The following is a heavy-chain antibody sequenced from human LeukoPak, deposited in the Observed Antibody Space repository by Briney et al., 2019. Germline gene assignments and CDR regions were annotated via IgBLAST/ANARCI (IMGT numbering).Heavy chain of an antibody. D-gene: IGHD6-19*01. Sequence: GESLKISCKGSGYSFTSYWIGWVRQMPGKGLEWMGIIYPGDYDHRYRPSFQGQVPISADKPVSPAYLQGRSLSASDPAMYYCATGGRIAVAGVDYWGQGTLVTVSS. CDR1: GYSFTSYW. J-gene: IGHJ4*02. CDR3: ATGGRIAVAGVDY. CDR2: IYPGDYDH. V-gene: IGHV5-51*04.